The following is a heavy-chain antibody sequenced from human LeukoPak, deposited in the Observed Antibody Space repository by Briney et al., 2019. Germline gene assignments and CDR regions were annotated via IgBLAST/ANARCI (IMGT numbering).Heavy chain of an antibody. V-gene: IGHV3-66*01. D-gene: IGHD3-22*01. J-gene: IGHJ4*02. CDR2: IYSGGST. CDR3: ARVSYDSSGYSCER. Sequence: PGGSRRFSCGALGSTVSSNYMSWFGQAQGKGLEWVSVIYSGGSTYYADSVKGRFTISRDNSKNTLYLQMNSLRAEDTAVYYGARVSYDSSGYSCERWGQGTLVTVSS. CDR1: GSTVSSNY.